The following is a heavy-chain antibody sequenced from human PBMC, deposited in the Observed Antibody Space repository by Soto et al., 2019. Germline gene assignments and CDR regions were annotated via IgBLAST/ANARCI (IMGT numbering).Heavy chain of an antibody. J-gene: IGHJ6*02. CDR2: IYYSGST. D-gene: IGHD6-19*01. CDR1: GGSISSSSYY. Sequence: QLQLQESGPGLVKPSETLSLTCTVSGGSISSSSYYWGWIRQPPGKGLEWIGSIYYSGSTYYNPSLKSRVTISVDTSKNQFSLKLSSVTAADTAVYYCARPYSSGLDYYYGMDVWGQGTTVTVSS. V-gene: IGHV4-39*01. CDR3: ARPYSSGLDYYYGMDV.